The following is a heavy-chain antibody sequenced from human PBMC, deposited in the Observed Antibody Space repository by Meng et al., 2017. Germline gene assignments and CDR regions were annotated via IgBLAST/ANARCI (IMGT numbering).Heavy chain of an antibody. J-gene: IGHJ2*01. CDR1: GGSISSGSYY. CDR3: ATRAKGVYCGGDCYRYWYFDL. CDR2: IYTSGST. Sequence: SETLSLTCTVSGGSISSGSYYWSWIRQPAGKGLEWIGRIYTSGSTNYNPSLKSRVTMSVDTSKNQFSLKLSSVTAADTAVYYCATRAKGVYCGGDCYRYWYFDLWGRGTLVTVSS. D-gene: IGHD2-21*02. V-gene: IGHV4-61*02.